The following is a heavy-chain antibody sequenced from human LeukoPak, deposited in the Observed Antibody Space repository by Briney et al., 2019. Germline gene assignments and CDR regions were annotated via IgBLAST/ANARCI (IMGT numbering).Heavy chain of an antibody. V-gene: IGHV4-4*07. J-gene: IGHJ3*02. D-gene: IGHD6-13*01. CDR3: ARDPSRQSIAAARVDAFDI. Sequence: SETLSLTCTVSGGSITSYYWSWLRQPAGKGLEWIGRIYTSGSTNYNPSLKSRVTMSVDTSKNQFSLKLSSVTAADTAVYYCARDPSRQSIAAARVDAFDIWGQGTMVTVSS. CDR2: IYTSGST. CDR1: GGSITSYY.